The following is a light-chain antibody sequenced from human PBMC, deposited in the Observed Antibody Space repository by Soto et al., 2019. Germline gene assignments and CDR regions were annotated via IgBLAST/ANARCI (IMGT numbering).Light chain of an antibody. Sequence: QSALTQPPSLSGAPGQRVSISCTGSTSNIGAPYDVHWYQHLPGTAPKLLIYGDNNRPSGVPDRFSGSKSGTSASLAITRLQDEDEADYYCQSYDISIHNYVFGTGTKVTVL. J-gene: IGLJ1*01. CDR3: QSYDISIHNYV. V-gene: IGLV1-40*01. CDR1: TSNIGAPYD. CDR2: GDN.